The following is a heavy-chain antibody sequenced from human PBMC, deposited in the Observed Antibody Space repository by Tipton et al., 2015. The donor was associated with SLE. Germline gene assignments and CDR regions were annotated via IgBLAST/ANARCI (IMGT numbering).Heavy chain of an antibody. CDR3: ARYGSQVVLTAFDI. J-gene: IGHJ3*02. V-gene: IGHV4-59*11. CDR2: IYYTGST. CDR1: GASITSHY. Sequence: TLSLTCTVSGASITSHYWSWIRQPPGEGLEWIGYIYYTGSTNYNPSLKSRVTILVDTSKNQFSLKLSSVTAADTAMYYCARYGSQVVLTAFDIWGQGTMVTVSS. D-gene: IGHD4/OR15-4a*01.